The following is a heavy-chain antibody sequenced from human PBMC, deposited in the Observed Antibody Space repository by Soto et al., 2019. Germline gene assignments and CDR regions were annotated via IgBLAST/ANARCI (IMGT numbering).Heavy chain of an antibody. J-gene: IGHJ3*02. CDR1: GGSISSGDYY. D-gene: IGHD4-17*01. V-gene: IGHV4-30-4*01. Sequence: PSETLSLTCTVSGGSISSGDYYWSWIRQPPGKGLEWIGYIYYSGSTYYNPSLKSRVTISVDTSKNQFSLKLSSVTAADTAVYYCARNYGGNSHDAFDIWGQGTMVTVSS. CDR3: ARNYGGNSHDAFDI. CDR2: IYYSGST.